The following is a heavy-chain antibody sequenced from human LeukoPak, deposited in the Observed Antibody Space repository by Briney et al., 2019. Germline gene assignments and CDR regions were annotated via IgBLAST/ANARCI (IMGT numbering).Heavy chain of an antibody. D-gene: IGHD6-13*01. J-gene: IGHJ6*02. CDR3: AKARSSSYYYGMDV. CDR2: LSRDGTNE. Sequence: GGSLRLSCAASGFTSNRHSIHWVRRAPGKGLEWVAFLSRDGTNEYYADSVKGRFTFSRDNSKNTLYLQMNSLRAEDTAVYYCAKARSSSYYYGMDVWGQGTTVTVSS. CDR1: GFTSNRHS. V-gene: IGHV3-30*04.